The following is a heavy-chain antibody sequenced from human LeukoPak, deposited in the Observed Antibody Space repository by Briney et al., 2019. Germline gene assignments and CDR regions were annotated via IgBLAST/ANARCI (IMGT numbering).Heavy chain of an antibody. CDR2: IYYSGST. CDR1: GGSISSYY. Sequence: SETLSLTCTVSGGSISSYYWSWIRQPPGKGLEWIGYIYYSGSTNYNPSLKSRVTISLDTSKNQFSLKLTSVTAADTAVYYCAREVGHYYYDSSGYQYWGQGTLVTVSS. D-gene: IGHD3-22*01. CDR3: AREVGHYYYDSSGYQY. V-gene: IGHV4-59*01. J-gene: IGHJ4*02.